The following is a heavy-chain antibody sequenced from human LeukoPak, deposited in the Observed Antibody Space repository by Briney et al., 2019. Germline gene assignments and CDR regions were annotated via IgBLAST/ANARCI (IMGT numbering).Heavy chain of an antibody. CDR1: GGSISSSSYY. CDR2: IYYSGST. J-gene: IGHJ4*02. Sequence: SETLSLTCTVSGGSISSSSYYWGWIRQPPGKGLEWIGSIYYSGSTYYNPSLKSRVTISVDTSKNQFSLKLSSVTAADTAVYYCARHLSGSYSGLDYWGQGTLITVSS. D-gene: IGHD1-26*01. V-gene: IGHV4-39*01. CDR3: ARHLSGSYSGLDY.